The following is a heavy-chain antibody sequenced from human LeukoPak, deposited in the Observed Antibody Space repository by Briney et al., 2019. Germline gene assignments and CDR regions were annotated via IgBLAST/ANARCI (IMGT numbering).Heavy chain of an antibody. CDR1: GYTFTSYD. CDR2: MNPNSGNT. V-gene: IGHV1-8*01. D-gene: IGHD6-13*01. J-gene: IGHJ4*02. CDR3: ARGLAAAGPGGY. Sequence: ASVKVSCKASGYTFTSYDINWVRQATGQGLEWMGWMNPNSGNTGYAQKFQGRVTMTRNTSISTAYMELSSLRSEDTAVYYCARGLAAAGPGGYWGQGTLVTASS.